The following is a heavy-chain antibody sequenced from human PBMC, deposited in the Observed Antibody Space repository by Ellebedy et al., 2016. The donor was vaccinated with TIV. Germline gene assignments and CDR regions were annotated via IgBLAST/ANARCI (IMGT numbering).Heavy chain of an antibody. CDR3: ARASSVPPVIATPAFDY. CDR1: GFTFSSYW. Sequence: GGSLRLSCAASGFTFSSYWMSWVRQAPGKGLEWVANIKNDGSEKYYVDSVKGRFTISRDNAKKSLFLQMNGLRIEDTAVYHCARASSVPPVIATPAFDYWGQGTLVTVSS. D-gene: IGHD2-15*01. J-gene: IGHJ4*02. V-gene: IGHV3-7*01. CDR2: IKNDGSEK.